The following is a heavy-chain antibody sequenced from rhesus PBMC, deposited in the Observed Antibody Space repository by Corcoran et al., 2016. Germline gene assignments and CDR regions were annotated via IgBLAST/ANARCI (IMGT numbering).Heavy chain of an antibody. CDR3: ARSGEGGGYNSLDV. CDR1: GFSLSTSVLG. J-gene: IGHJ5-2*02. CDR2: IYWNVDK. V-gene: IGHV2-1*01. D-gene: IGHD2-21*01. Sequence: QVTLKESGPALVKPTQTLTLTCTFPGFSLSTSVLGVGGIRQPSRKTLEWLAHIYWNVDKYYRTSLKSRLTISKDTSKNQVVLTMTNMDPVDTATYYCARSGEGGGYNSLDVWGRGVLVTVSS.